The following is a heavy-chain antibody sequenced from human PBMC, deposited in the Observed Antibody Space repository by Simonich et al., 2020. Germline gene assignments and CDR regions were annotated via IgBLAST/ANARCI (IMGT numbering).Heavy chain of an antibody. Sequence: EVQLVESGGGLVQPGGSLRLSCEASGFTFSSYWMHWGRKAPGKGLVWVSRSNIDGSSTNYANPVKGRFTISRDNAKNTLYLQMNSLRAEDTAVYYCARNRLDYWGQGTLVTVSS. CDR3: ARNRLDY. V-gene: IGHV3-74*01. CDR2: SNIDGSST. J-gene: IGHJ4*02. CDR1: GFTFSSYW.